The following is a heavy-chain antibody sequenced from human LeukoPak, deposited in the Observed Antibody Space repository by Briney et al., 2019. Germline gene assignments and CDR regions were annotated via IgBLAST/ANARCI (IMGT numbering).Heavy chain of an antibody. CDR2: MYLSGTT. V-gene: IGHV4-4*02. J-gene: IGHJ4*02. CDR1: GDSINSLDL. Sequence: KSSETLSLTCTVSGDSINSLDLWSWVRQPPGKGLEWIGEMYLSGTTHSNPSVKSRVTISIDKSKNQFFLNLSSVTAADTAVYYCAGLVGRYSSGLYYYYLDYWGQGTLVTVSS. CDR3: AGLVGRYSSGLYYYYLDY. D-gene: IGHD3-22*01.